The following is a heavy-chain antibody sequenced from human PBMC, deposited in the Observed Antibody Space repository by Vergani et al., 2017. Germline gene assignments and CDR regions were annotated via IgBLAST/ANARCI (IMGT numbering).Heavy chain of an antibody. CDR2: ISSGSSYL. Sequence: EVQLVESGGGLVKPGGSLRLSCAASGFTFSDYNINWVRQAPGKGLEWVSSISSGSSYLHYADSVMERFSVSRDNARNYVYLQINNLRAEDTTVYYCARERYDDYIWVSHIESLGILGKGTRVSVSS. V-gene: IGHV3-21*06. D-gene: IGHD3-16*01. J-gene: IGHJ3*02. CDR3: ARERYDDYIWVSHIESLGI. CDR1: GFTFSDYN.